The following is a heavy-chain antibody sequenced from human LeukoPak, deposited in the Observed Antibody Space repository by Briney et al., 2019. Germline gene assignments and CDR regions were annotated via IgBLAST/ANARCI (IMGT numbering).Heavy chain of an antibody. J-gene: IGHJ4*02. CDR2: IIPIFGTA. V-gene: IGHV1-69*06. Sequence: GSSVKVSCKASGGTFSSYAISWVRQAPGQGLEWMGGIIPIFGTANYAQKFQGRVTMTEDTSTDTAYMELSSLRSEDTAVYYCHISSIPKNFDYWGQGTLVTVSS. CDR1: GGTFSSYA. D-gene: IGHD2-2*01. CDR3: HISSIPKNFDY.